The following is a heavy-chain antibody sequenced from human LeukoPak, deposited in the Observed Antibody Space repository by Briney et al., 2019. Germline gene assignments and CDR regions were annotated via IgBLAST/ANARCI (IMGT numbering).Heavy chain of an antibody. CDR1: GDSISGDYY. CDR3: AREELADWFDP. Sequence: SETLSLTCTVSGDSISGDYYWRWIRQPPGKGLEWIGYIYYSDSTYYNPTLKSRVTMSIDTSKNQFSLKLSSVTAADTAVYYCAREELADWFDPWGQGTLVTVSS. CDR2: IYYSDST. V-gene: IGHV4-30-4*01. J-gene: IGHJ5*02. D-gene: IGHD3-10*01.